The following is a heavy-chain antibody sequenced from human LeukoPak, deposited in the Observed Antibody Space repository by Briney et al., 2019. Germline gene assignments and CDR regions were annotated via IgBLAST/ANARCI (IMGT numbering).Heavy chain of an antibody. Sequence: ASVKVSCKASGYMFINDYIHWVRQAPGQGLEWMGRIIPRGGATIYAQNFQGRLTVTRDTSTSTVLMELTSLRSEDTAVYYCARGGYSYGYMGYSDYWGQGTLVTVSS. D-gene: IGHD5-18*01. V-gene: IGHV1-46*01. CDR3: ARGGYSYGYMGYSDY. CDR1: GYMFINDY. J-gene: IGHJ4*02. CDR2: IIPRGGAT.